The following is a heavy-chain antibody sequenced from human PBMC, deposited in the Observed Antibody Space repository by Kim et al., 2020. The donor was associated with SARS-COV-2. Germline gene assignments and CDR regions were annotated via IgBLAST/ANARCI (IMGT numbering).Heavy chain of an antibody. CDR2: T. Sequence: TDYAAPVKGRFTISRDDSKNTLYLQMNSLKTEDTAVYYCTTDNVGTTNPHWGQGTLVTVSS. J-gene: IGHJ4*02. V-gene: IGHV3-15*01. CDR3: TTDNVGTTNPH. D-gene: IGHD1-26*01.